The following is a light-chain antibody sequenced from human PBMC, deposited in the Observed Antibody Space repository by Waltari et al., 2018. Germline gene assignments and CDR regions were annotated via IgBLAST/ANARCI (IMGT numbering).Light chain of an antibody. CDR3: QHYTSYSLT. V-gene: IGKV1-5*03. J-gene: IGKJ4*01. CDR1: ESTSSR. CDR2: NAS. Sequence: DIQMTQSPSTLSASVGDRVTITCRASESTSSRLGWYKQKPGKAPKFLSYNASTLNSGVPSRFSGSGSGTEFTLTISSLQPDDFATYYCQHYTSYSLTFGGGTKVEIK.